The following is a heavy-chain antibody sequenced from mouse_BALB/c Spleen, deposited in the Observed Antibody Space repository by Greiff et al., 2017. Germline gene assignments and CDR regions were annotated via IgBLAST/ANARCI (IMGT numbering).Heavy chain of an antibody. CDR1: GYTFTSYN. CDR2: IYPGNGDT. V-gene: IGHV1-12*01. Sequence: QVQLQQPGAELVKPGASVKMSCKASGYTFTSYNMHWVKQTPGQGLEWIGAIYPGNGDTSYNQKFKGKATLTADKSSSTAYMQLSSLTSEDSAVYYCARAYYGDMDYWGQGTSVTVSS. D-gene: IGHD2-13*01. CDR3: ARAYYGDMDY. J-gene: IGHJ4*01.